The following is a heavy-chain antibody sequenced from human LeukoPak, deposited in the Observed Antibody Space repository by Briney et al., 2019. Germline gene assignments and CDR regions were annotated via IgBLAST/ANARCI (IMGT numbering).Heavy chain of an antibody. CDR2: IYTSGST. CDR3: ARELTTVTTDYFDY. CDR1: GGSISSYY. Sequence: SETLSLTCTVSGGSISSYYWSWIRQPAGKGLEWIGRIYTSGSTNYNPSLKSRVTMSVDTSKNQFSLKLSSVTAADTAVYYCARELTTVTTDYFDYWGQGTLVTVSS. D-gene: IGHD4-11*01. V-gene: IGHV4-4*07. J-gene: IGHJ4*02.